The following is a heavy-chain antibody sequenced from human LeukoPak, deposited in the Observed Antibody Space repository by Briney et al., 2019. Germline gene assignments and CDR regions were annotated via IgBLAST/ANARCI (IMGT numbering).Heavy chain of an antibody. CDR1: GGSISTYY. J-gene: IGHJ3*01. Sequence: SETLSLTCSISGGSISTYYWTWIRQPPGKGLEWIGYIYFSGNTAYRSSLRSRVAISVDTSKNQFSLKLTSVTAADTAIYYCARSTRSYDAFDLWGQGTLVAVSS. CDR2: IYFSGNT. V-gene: IGHV4-59*01. CDR3: ARSTRSYDAFDL. D-gene: IGHD1-26*01.